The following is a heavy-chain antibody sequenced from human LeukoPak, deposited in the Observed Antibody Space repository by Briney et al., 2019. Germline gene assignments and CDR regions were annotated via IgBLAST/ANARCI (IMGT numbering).Heavy chain of an antibody. CDR1: GFTFSSYG. V-gene: IGHV3-33*01. J-gene: IGHJ4*02. Sequence: QPGRSLRLSCAASGFTFSSYGMHWVRQAPGKGLEWVAVIWYDGSNKYYADSVKGRFTISRDNSKNTLYLQMNSLRAEDTAVYYCARDYYSSSWYLFDYWGQGTLVTVSS. CDR2: IWYDGSNK. CDR3: ARDYYSSSWYLFDY. D-gene: IGHD6-13*01.